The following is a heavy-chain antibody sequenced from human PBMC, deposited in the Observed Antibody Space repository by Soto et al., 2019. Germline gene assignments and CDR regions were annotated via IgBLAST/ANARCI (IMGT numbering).Heavy chain of an antibody. Sequence: QVQLQESGPGLVKPSQTLSLTCTVSGGSISSDDYYWSWIRQPPGKVLEWIGYIYYSVSSYYNPSLKSRVTISIDTSKNQLSLKLSSVTAADTAVYYCARTSPRGSGTWFDPWGQGTLVTVSS. V-gene: IGHV4-30-4*01. CDR1: GGSISSDDYY. D-gene: IGHD3-10*01. J-gene: IGHJ5*02. CDR3: ARTSPRGSGTWFDP. CDR2: IYYSVSS.